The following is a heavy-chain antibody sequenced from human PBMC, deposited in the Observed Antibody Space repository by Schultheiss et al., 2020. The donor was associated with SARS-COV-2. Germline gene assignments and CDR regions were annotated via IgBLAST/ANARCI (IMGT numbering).Heavy chain of an antibody. V-gene: IGHV4-59*12. Sequence: SQTLSLTCTVSGGSISSYYWSWIRQPPGKGLEWIGYIYYSGSTYYNPSLKSRVTISVDTSKNQFSLKLSSVTAADTAVYYCARSSYYDFWSGYYGGVYYYGMDVWGQGTTVTVSS. J-gene: IGHJ6*02. CDR2: IYYSGST. D-gene: IGHD3-3*01. CDR3: ARSSYYDFWSGYYGGVYYYGMDV. CDR1: GGSISSYY.